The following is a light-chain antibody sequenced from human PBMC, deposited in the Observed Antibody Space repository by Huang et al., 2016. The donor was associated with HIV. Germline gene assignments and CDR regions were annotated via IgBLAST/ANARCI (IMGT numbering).Light chain of an antibody. CDR2: AAS. Sequence: EIVMTQSPGTLSVAPGERATLSCRASQNINTNLAWFQQKPGQAPRLLIYAASTRTADFSARFSGSGSRTEFTGVISSLQSEDIAVYYCQQYNDWPRSFGQGTKVEIK. V-gene: IGKV3-15*01. CDR3: QQYNDWPRS. CDR1: QNINTN. J-gene: IGKJ1*01.